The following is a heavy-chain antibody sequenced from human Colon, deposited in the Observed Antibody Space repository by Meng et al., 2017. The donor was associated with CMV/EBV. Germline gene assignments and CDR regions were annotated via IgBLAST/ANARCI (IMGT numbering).Heavy chain of an antibody. Sequence: SCATSGFTFSNYKMNWVRQAPGQGLEWVASISNSGYYINYADSVKGRFTISRDNAKNSLYLQMDSLRAADTAVYYCAKDRTVGGYTFGLDVWGQGTTVTVSS. V-gene: IGHV3-21*04. CDR3: AKDRTVGGYTFGLDV. CDR1: GFTFSNYK. J-gene: IGHJ6*02. D-gene: IGHD5-12*01. CDR2: ISNSGYYI.